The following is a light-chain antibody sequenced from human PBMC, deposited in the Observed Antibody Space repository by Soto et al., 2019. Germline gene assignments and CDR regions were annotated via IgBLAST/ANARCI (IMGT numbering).Light chain of an antibody. CDR3: QQYNNWPWT. J-gene: IGKJ1*01. V-gene: IGKV3-11*01. CDR1: QSVSNQ. CDR2: DAS. Sequence: EIVLTQSPVTLSLSPCERATLSFRASQSVSNQLAWYQQKPGQAPRLLIYDASRRVTGIPPRFSGSGSGTDFTLTISSLQSEDFAVYFCQQYNNWPWTFGQGTKVDI.